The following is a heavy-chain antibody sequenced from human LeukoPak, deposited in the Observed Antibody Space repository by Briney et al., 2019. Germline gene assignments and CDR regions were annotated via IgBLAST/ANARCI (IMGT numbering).Heavy chain of an antibody. CDR2: ISYDGSNK. V-gene: IGHV3-30-3*01. CDR3: ARGGKRYCSSTSCYTPFDY. Sequence: GRSLRLSCAASGFNFNDYAIHWVRQAPGKGLEWVAVISYDGSNKFYADSVKGRFTISRDNSKNTLYLQMNSLRAEDTAVYYCARGGKRYCSSTSCYTPFDYWGQGTLVTVSS. D-gene: IGHD2-2*02. CDR1: GFNFNDYA. J-gene: IGHJ4*02.